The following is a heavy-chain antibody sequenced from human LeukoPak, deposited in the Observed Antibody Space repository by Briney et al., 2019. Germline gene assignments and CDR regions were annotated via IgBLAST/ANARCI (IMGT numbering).Heavy chain of an antibody. J-gene: IGHJ6*02. V-gene: IGHV3-23*01. CDR2: ISGSGGST. CDR1: GFIFSSYW. CDR3: ARGTPSSSGWLYYGMDV. D-gene: IGHD6-19*01. Sequence: GGSLRLSCAASGFIFSSYWMSWVRQAPGKGLEWVSAISGSGGSTYYADSVKGRFTISRDNSKNTLYLQMNSLRAEDTAVYYCARGTPSSSGWLYYGMDVWGQGTTVTVSS.